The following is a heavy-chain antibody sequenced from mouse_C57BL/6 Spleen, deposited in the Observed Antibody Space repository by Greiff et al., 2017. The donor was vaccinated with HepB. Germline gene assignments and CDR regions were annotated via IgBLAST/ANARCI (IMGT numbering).Heavy chain of an antibody. CDR3: VRQADYYGSSYLYYFDY. CDR1: GFSFNTYA. CDR2: IRSKSNNYAT. J-gene: IGHJ2*01. D-gene: IGHD1-1*01. V-gene: IGHV10-1*01. Sequence: DVMLVESGGGLVQPKGSLKLSCAASGFSFNTYAMNWVRQAPGKGLEWVARIRSKSNNYATYYADSVKDRFTISRDDSESMLYQQMNNLKLEDTVMYDCVRQADYYGSSYLYYFDYWGQGTTLTVSS.